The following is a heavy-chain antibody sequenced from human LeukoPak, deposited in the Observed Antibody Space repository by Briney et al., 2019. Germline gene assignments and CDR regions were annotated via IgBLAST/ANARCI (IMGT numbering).Heavy chain of an antibody. J-gene: IGHJ6*03. D-gene: IGHD3-22*01. CDR2: IYYSGST. CDR1: GGSMNTHY. Sequence: PSETLSLTCSVSGGSMNTHYWNWIRQPPGKGLEWIGYIYYSGSTSYNPSLKSRVTISVDTSKNQFSLKLSSVTAADTAVYYCARVPADYDSSGYPHYYMDVWGKGTTVTVSS. V-gene: IGHV4-59*11. CDR3: ARVPADYDSSGYPHYYMDV.